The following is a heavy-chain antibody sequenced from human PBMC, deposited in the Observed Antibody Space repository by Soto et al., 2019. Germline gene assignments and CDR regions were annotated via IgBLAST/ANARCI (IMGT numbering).Heavy chain of an antibody. V-gene: IGHV3-33*01. Sequence: QVQLVDSGGGVVQPGRSLRLSCAASGFTFSSYGMHWVHQAPGKGLEWVAVIWYDGSNRYYADSVKGRFIISRDNSKNTLYLQMNSLRAEDTAVYYCARDQSRYWYFDLWGRGTLVTVSS. CDR2: IWYDGSNR. D-gene: IGHD6-25*01. J-gene: IGHJ2*01. CDR1: GFTFSSYG. CDR3: ARDQSRYWYFDL.